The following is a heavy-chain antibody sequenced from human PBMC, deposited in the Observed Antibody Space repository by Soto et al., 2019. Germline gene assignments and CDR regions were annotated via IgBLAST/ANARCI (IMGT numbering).Heavy chain of an antibody. CDR1: GGSISSSNW. D-gene: IGHD6-13*01. V-gene: IGHV4-4*02. Sequence: SETLSLTCAVSGGSISSSNWWRWVRQPPGKGLEWIGEIYHSGSTNYNPSLKSRVTISVDKSKNQFSLKLSSVTAADTAVYYCARAPLLPSSSWRFDYWGQGTLVTVSS. J-gene: IGHJ4*02. CDR2: IYHSGST. CDR3: ARAPLLPSSSWRFDY.